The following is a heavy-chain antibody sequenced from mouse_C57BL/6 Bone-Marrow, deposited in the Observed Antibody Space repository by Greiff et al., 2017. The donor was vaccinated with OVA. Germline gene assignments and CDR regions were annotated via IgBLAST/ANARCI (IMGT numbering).Heavy chain of an antibody. Sequence: EVMLVESGGGLVQPGGSLSLSCAASGFTFTDYYMSWVRQPPGKALEWLGFIRNKANGYTTEYSASVKGRFTISRDNSQSILYLQMNALRAEDSATYYCASLYYDYGHFDYWGQGTTLTVSS. CDR2: IRNKANGYTT. D-gene: IGHD2-4*01. CDR1: GFTFTDYY. V-gene: IGHV7-3*01. CDR3: ASLYYDYGHFDY. J-gene: IGHJ2*01.